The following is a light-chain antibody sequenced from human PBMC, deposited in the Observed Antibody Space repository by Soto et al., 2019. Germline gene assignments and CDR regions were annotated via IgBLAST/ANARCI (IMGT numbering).Light chain of an antibody. J-gene: IGKJ1*01. Sequence: EIVLTQSPGTLSLSPGEGATLSCRASQSVSSSDLAWLQQKPGQSPRLLIYAASKRAAGVPDRFSGSGSGTDFTLTISRLEREDFAVYYCQQYGSSWTFGQGTKVEIK. CDR1: QSVSSSD. CDR3: QQYGSSWT. V-gene: IGKV3-20*01. CDR2: AAS.